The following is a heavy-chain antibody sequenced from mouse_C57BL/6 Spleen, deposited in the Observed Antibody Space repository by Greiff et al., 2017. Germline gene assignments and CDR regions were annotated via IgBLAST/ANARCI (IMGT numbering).Heavy chain of an antibody. Sequence: EVQLVESGGGLVQPGGSLKLSCAASGFTFSDYGMAWVRQAPRKGPEWVAFISNLAYSIYYADTVTGRFTISRENAKNTLYLEMSSLRSEDTAMYNCARNYGSTPRYFDVWGTGTTVTVSS. J-gene: IGHJ1*03. CDR1: GFTFSDYG. CDR3: ARNYGSTPRYFDV. D-gene: IGHD1-1*01. CDR2: ISNLAYSI. V-gene: IGHV5-15*01.